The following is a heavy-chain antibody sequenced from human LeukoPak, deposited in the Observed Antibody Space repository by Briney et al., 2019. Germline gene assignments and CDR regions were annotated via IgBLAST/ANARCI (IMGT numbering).Heavy chain of an antibody. CDR3: ARGKYYYDSNSSYRYFDP. CDR2: IYTTGNT. Sequence: SETLSLTCIVSSGSISSYYWSWIRQPAGKGLEWIGRIYTTGNTNYNPSLKSRVTMSIDTPKKQFSLKLSSVTAADTAVYYCARGKYYYDSNSSYRYFDPWGQGTLVTVSS. D-gene: IGHD3-22*01. CDR1: SGSISSYY. J-gene: IGHJ5*02. V-gene: IGHV4-4*07.